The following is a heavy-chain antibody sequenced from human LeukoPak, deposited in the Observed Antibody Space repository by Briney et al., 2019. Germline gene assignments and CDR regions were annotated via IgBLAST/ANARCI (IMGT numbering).Heavy chain of an antibody. J-gene: IGHJ4*02. CDR2: ISYDGSNK. Sequence: SGRSLRLSCAASGFTFSSYAMHWVRQAPGKGLEWVAVISYDGSNKYYADSVKGRFTISRDNSKNTLYLQMNSLRAEDTAVYYCARVWQDYSGVDYWGQGTLVTVSS. D-gene: IGHD2-21*01. V-gene: IGHV3-30*04. CDR1: GFTFSSYA. CDR3: ARVWQDYSGVDY.